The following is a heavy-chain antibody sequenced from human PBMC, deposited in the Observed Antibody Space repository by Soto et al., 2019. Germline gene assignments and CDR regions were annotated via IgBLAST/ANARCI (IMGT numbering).Heavy chain of an antibody. J-gene: IGHJ4*02. CDR3: ARRAYYYDSSGYYHPTFDY. CDR1: GGSISSYY. V-gene: IGHV4-59*01. Sequence: SETLSLTCTVSGGSISSYYWSWIRQPPGKGLEWIGYIYYSGSTNYNPSLKSRVTISVDTSKNQFSLKLSSVTAADTAVYYCARRAYYYDSSGYYHPTFDYWGQGTLVTVS. CDR2: IYYSGST. D-gene: IGHD3-22*01.